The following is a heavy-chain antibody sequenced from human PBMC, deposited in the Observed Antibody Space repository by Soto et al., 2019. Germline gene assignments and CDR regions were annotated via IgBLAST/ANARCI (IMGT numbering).Heavy chain of an antibody. V-gene: IGHV1-69*13. D-gene: IGHD3-3*01. CDR3: ARLYYDFWSGYPRPSDY. Sequence: SVTVSCQASGGTFSSYAISWVRQAPGQGLEWMGGIIPIFGTANYAQKFQGRVTITADESTSTAYMELSSLRSEDTAVYYCARLYYDFWSGYPRPSDYWGQGTLVTVSS. CDR1: GGTFSSYA. CDR2: IIPIFGTA. J-gene: IGHJ4*02.